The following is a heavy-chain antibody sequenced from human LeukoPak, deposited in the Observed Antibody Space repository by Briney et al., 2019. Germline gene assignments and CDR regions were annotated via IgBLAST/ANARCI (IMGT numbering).Heavy chain of an antibody. Sequence: SETLSLTCSVSGDSISTSSSYWGWIRQPPGKGLEWIGTIYSGGSMYSNPSLESRVTISLDTSKIHFSLTLSSVTAADTALYYCARVPGFSFGYDYFDYWGQGTLVTVSS. CDR2: IYSGGSM. CDR1: GDSISTSSSY. V-gene: IGHV4-39*07. CDR3: ARVPGFSFGYDYFDY. D-gene: IGHD5-18*01. J-gene: IGHJ4*02.